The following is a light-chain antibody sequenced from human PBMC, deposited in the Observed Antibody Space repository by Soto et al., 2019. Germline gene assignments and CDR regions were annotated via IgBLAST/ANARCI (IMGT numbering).Light chain of an antibody. CDR3: MQALQTTPWT. CDR2: LGS. V-gene: IGKV2-28*01. Sequence: DIVMTQSPLSLPVTPGEPASIYCRSSQSILHSNGYNYLDWYLQKPGQSPQLLIYLGSNRASGVPDRFSGSGSGTDFTLKISRVEAEDVGVYYCMQALQTTPWTFGQGTKVEIK. J-gene: IGKJ1*01. CDR1: QSILHSNGYNY.